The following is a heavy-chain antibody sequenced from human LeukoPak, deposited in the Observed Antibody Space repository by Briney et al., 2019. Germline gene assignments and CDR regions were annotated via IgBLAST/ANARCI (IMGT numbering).Heavy chain of an antibody. D-gene: IGHD2-2*01. Sequence: GGSLTLSCAASGFTVSINYMSWVRQAPGKGLEWVSGIYSGGNTYYEHSVQGRFTISRDNTKSSVYLQMNSLRAEDTAVYYCARGATSSYDYWGQGTLVTVSS. CDR2: IYSGGNT. CDR3: ARGATSSYDY. J-gene: IGHJ4*02. CDR1: GFTVSINY. V-gene: IGHV3-53*01.